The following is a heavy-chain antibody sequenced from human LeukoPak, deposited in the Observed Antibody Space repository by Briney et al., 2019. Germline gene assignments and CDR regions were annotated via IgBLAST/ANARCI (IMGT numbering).Heavy chain of an antibody. J-gene: IGHJ4*02. CDR1: GFIVSSNY. V-gene: IGHV3-11*01. D-gene: IGHD6-19*01. CDR2: ISSSGSTI. CDR3: ARVRSVIAVAGSYYFDY. Sequence: GGSLRLSCAASGFIVSSNYMSWIRQAPGKGLEWVSYISSSGSTIYYADSVKGRFTISRDNAKNSLYLQMNSLRAEDTAVYYCARVRSVIAVAGSYYFDYWGQGTLVTVSS.